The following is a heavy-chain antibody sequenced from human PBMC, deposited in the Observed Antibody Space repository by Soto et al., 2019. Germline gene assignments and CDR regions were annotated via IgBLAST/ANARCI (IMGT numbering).Heavy chain of an antibody. D-gene: IGHD5-18*01. Sequence: SETLSLTCTVSGGSVSNYYWAGFRQPPGKGLEWIGYIYYSGSTKYNPSLKSRVTISVDTSKNQFSLKLNSVTAADTAVYYCARGRGDTAMAWYYWGQGTLVTVSS. J-gene: IGHJ4*02. CDR2: IYYSGST. V-gene: IGHV4-59*02. CDR1: GGSVSNYY. CDR3: ARGRGDTAMAWYY.